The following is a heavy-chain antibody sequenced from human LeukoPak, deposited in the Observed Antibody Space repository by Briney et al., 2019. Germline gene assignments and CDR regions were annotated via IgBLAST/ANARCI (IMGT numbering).Heavy chain of an antibody. CDR1: GFTFSSYA. CDR3: AHSQKTTPYFDY. V-gene: IGHV3-23*01. D-gene: IGHD1-14*01. Sequence: PGGSLRLSCAASGFTFSSYAMSWVRQAPGKGLERVSAISGSGGSTYYADSVKGRFTISRDNSKNTLYLQMNSLRAEDTAVYYCAHSQKTTPYFDYWGQGTLVTVSS. J-gene: IGHJ4*02. CDR2: ISGSGGST.